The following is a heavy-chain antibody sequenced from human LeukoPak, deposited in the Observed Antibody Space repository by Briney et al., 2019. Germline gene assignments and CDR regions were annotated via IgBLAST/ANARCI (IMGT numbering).Heavy chain of an antibody. Sequence: PGGSLRLSCAASGFTFSNAWMSWVRQAPGKGLEWVAVISYDGSNKYYADSVKGRFTISRDNSKNTLYLQMNSLRAEDTAVYYCARGGYLRKWELYIQHWGQGTLVTVSS. CDR3: ARGGYLRKWELYIQH. J-gene: IGHJ1*01. V-gene: IGHV3-30-3*01. CDR1: GFTFSNAW. D-gene: IGHD1-26*01. CDR2: ISYDGSNK.